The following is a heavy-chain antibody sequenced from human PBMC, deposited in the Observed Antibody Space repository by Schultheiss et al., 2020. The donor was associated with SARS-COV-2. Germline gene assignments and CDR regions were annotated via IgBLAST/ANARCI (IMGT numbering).Heavy chain of an antibody. Sequence: SETLSLTCTVSGGSISSSSYYWGWIRQPPGKGLEWIGEINHSGSTNYNPSLKSRVTISVDTSKNQFSLKLSSVTAADTAVYYCARSAPLVRGPWGAFDIWGQGTMVTVSS. CDR1: GGSISSSSYY. J-gene: IGHJ3*02. CDR2: INHSGST. CDR3: ARSAPLVRGPWGAFDI. V-gene: IGHV4-39*07. D-gene: IGHD3-10*01.